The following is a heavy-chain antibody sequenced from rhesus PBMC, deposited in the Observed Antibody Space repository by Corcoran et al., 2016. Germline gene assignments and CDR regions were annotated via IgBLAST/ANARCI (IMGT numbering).Heavy chain of an antibody. J-gene: IGHJ4*01. V-gene: IGHV4S7*01. CDR3: AREQLVYFDY. Sequence: QVQLQESGPGLVKPSETLSLTCAVSGGSISDRYNWNWIRQPPGKGLEWIGNIYGSSGSTYYNPSLKSRVTISKDTSKNQFSLKLSSVTAADTAVYYCAREQLVYFDYWGQGVLVTVSS. CDR2: IYGSSGST. D-gene: IGHD6-13*01. CDR1: GGSISDRYN.